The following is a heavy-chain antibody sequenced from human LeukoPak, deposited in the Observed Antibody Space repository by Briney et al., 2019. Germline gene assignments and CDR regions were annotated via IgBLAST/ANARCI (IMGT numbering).Heavy chain of an antibody. V-gene: IGHV3-30*03. Sequence: GGSLRLSCAASGFTFSSHGMHWVRQAPGKGLEWVTFISYDGSNKYYEDSVKGRFTISRDNSKNTLFLQMNSLRAEDTAVYYRARQHTAATAFDYWGQGTLVTVSS. CDR1: GFTFSSHG. D-gene: IGHD6-13*01. CDR2: ISYDGSNK. J-gene: IGHJ4*02. CDR3: ARQHTAATAFDY.